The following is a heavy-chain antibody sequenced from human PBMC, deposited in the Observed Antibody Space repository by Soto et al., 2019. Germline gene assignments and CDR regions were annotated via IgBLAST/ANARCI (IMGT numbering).Heavy chain of an antibody. CDR1: GFTVSSNY. V-gene: IGHV3-66*04. CDR2: IYSGGST. Sequence: GGSLRLSCAASGFTVSSNYMSWVRQAPGKGLEWVSVIYSGGSTYYADSVKGRFTISRDNSKNTLYLQMNSLRAEDTAVYYCARLIAVAGTSAFDIWGQGTMVTV. J-gene: IGHJ3*02. D-gene: IGHD6-19*01. CDR3: ARLIAVAGTSAFDI.